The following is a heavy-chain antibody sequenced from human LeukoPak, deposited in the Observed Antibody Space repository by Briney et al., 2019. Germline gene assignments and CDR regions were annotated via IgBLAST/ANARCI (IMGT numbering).Heavy chain of an antibody. V-gene: IGHV3-23*01. CDR2: ISGSNGRT. CDR3: AKGGYFAFEF. CDR1: GFPFSNND. Sequence: GGSLRLSCAASGFPFSNNDMQWVRQAPGKGLEWVSGISGSNGRTYYADSVKGRVTISRDNSKGTLYLQMNGLRAEDTAVYFCAKGGYFAFEFWGQGTLVTVSS. D-gene: IGHD2-2*03. J-gene: IGHJ3*01.